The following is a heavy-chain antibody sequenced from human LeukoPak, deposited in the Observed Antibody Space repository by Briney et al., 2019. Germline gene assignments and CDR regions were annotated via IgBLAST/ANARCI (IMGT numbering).Heavy chain of an antibody. V-gene: IGHV4-59*01. J-gene: IGHJ4*02. Sequence: SETLSLTCTVSGGSISSYYWSWIRQPPGKGLEWIGYIYYSGSTNYNPSPKSRVTISVDTSKNQFSLKLSSVTAADTAVYYCARAEWELGGGLFDYWGQGTLVTVSS. CDR3: ARAEWELGGGLFDY. D-gene: IGHD1-26*01. CDR1: GGSISSYY. CDR2: IYYSGST.